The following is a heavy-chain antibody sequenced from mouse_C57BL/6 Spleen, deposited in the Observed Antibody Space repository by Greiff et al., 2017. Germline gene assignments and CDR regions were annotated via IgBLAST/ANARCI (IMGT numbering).Heavy chain of an antibody. D-gene: IGHD2-3*01. V-gene: IGHV2-9-1*01. CDR3: ARNSGRMGYYFDY. J-gene: IGHJ2*01. CDR1: GFSLTSYA. Sequence: VQRVESGPGLVAPSQSLSITCTVSGFSLTSYAISWVRQPPGKGLEWLGVIWTGGGTNYNSALKSRLSISKDNSKSQVFLKMNSLQTDDTARYYCARNSGRMGYYFDYWGQGTTLTVSS. CDR2: IWTGGGT.